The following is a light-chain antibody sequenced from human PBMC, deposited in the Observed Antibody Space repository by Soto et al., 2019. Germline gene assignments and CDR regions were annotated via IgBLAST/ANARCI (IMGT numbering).Light chain of an antibody. CDR1: SSDVGSYNL. J-gene: IGLJ1*01. CDR2: EVT. V-gene: IGLV2-23*02. CDR3: SSYAGSSTFV. Sequence: QSVLTQPASVSGSPGQSITISCTGTSSDVGSYNLVSWYRRHPGKAPKLLIFEVTKRPSGVSHRLSGSKSGNTASLTISGLQAEDEADYFCSSYAGSSTFVFGAGTKLTVL.